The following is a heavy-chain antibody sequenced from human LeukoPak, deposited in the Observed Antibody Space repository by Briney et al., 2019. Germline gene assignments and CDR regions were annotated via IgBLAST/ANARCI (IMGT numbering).Heavy chain of an antibody. CDR3: ARDFWIRHSVPAPKDH. D-gene: IGHD2-2*01. J-gene: IGHJ4*02. CDR2: ISPYTGNT. CDR1: GYPFTNYG. V-gene: IGHV1-18*01. Sequence: ASVKVSCKASGYPFTNYGITWVRQAPGQGLEWMGWISPYTGNTKYAQSFQGRVTMTTDTSTSTAYMELRSLRSDDTAVFYCARDFWIRHSVPAPKDHWGQGTLVTVSS.